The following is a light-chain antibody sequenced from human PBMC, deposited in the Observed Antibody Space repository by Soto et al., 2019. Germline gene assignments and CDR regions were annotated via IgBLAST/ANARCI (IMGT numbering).Light chain of an antibody. CDR1: QSVSSY. V-gene: IGKV3-15*01. J-gene: IGKJ5*01. CDR3: QQYYDWPIT. Sequence: EIVMTQSPATLSVSPWERATLSCRASQSVSSYLAWYQQKPGQAPRLLIYDASTRATVIPARFSGSGSGTEFTLTISSLQSEDFAVYYCQQYYDWPITFGQGTRLEIK. CDR2: DAS.